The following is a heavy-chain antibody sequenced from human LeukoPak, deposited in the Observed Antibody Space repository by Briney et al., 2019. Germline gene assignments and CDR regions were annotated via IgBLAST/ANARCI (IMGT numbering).Heavy chain of an antibody. CDR1: GFTFSNYA. Sequence: GGSLRLSCAASGFTFSNYAMHWVRQAPGKGLEWVAVISYDGSDKYYADSVKGRFTISRDNSKNTLYLQMNSLRADDTAVYYCARDIGWLRVPRYDYWGQGTLVTVSS. D-gene: IGHD5-12*01. CDR3: ARDIGWLRVPRYDY. V-gene: IGHV3-30*04. CDR2: ISYDGSDK. J-gene: IGHJ4*02.